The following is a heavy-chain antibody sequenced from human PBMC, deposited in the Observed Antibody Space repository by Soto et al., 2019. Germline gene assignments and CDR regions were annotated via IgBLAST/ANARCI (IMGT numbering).Heavy chain of an antibody. CDR2: IRFDGSNE. CDR1: GGIFHGYG. V-gene: IGHV3-33*01. D-gene: IGHD1-7*01. J-gene: IGHJ4*02. CDR3: ARDGIGGTVFRGYLDY. Sequence: PGGSLRLSCAVPGGIFHGYGMHWVRQAPGKGLEWVAIIRFDGSNEEYADSVKGRFTISRDNSKNTLYLQMNTLGAEDTADYYCARDGIGGTVFRGYLDYWGRGTVVTVSS.